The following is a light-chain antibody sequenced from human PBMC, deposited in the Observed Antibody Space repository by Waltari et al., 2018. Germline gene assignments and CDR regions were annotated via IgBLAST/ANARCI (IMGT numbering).Light chain of an antibody. CDR3: ALYMGSGIWV. CDR1: PGSLSTTSY. V-gene: IGLV8-61*01. Sequence: QTVVTQEPSLSVSPGGTVTLTRALSPGSLSTTSYATWYQQTPGQAPRTLVYKANARSSGVPDRFSGSILGNTAALTITGAQADDESDYYCALYMGSGIWVFGGGTRLTVL. J-gene: IGLJ3*02. CDR2: KAN.